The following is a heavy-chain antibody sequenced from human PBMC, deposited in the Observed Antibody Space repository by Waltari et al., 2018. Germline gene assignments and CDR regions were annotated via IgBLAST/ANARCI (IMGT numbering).Heavy chain of an antibody. J-gene: IGHJ3*02. CDR1: GFTFSSYA. Sequence: EVQLLESGGGLVQPGGSLRLSCAASGFTFSSYAMSWVRKAPGKGREWVSVIYSGGSTYYADSVKGRFTISRDNSKNTLYLQMNSLRAEDTAVDYCAKDLPPHYYGSGSYFSAFDIWGQGTMVTVSS. D-gene: IGHD3-10*01. V-gene: IGHV3-23*03. CDR2: IYSGGST. CDR3: AKDLPPHYYGSGSYFSAFDI.